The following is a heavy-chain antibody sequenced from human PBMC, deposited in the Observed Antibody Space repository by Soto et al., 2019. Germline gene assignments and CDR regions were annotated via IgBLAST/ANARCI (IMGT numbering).Heavy chain of an antibody. CDR1: GFSFTTYGVG. V-gene: IGHV2-5*02. D-gene: IGHD2-2*01. J-gene: IGHJ6*04. Sequence: QITLKESGPTLVKPTQTLTLTCTFSGFSFTTYGVGVGWIRQAPGKAPEWLALLYWDDQKTFRSSLESRLTITKDTSKDQVVRTITNLDPVDTATYYCAKKGQYHDASACGRDSYMDVWGKGTSVTVSS. CDR3: AKKGQYHDASACGRDSYMDV. CDR2: LYWDDQK.